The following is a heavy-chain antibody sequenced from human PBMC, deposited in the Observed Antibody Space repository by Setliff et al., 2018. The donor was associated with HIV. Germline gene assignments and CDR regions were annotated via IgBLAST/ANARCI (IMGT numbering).Heavy chain of an antibody. Sequence: PGGSLRLSCAASGFTFSSYAMSWVRQAPGKGLEWVSDISGSGGSTYYADSVKGRFTISRDNAKNSVLLQMNSLRVEDTAVYFCAAQGVLWGQGTQVTVSS. CDR1: GFTFSSYA. CDR3: AAQGVL. V-gene: IGHV3-23*01. CDR2: ISGSGGST. J-gene: IGHJ4*02.